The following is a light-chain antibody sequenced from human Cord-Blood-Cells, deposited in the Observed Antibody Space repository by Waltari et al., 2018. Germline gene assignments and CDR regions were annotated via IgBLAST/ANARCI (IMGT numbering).Light chain of an antibody. V-gene: IGLV2-11*01. Sequence: QSALTQPRSVSGSPGQSVTISCTGTSSDVGGYNYVSWYQQHPGKAPNLRIYVVSKRPSGVPDRFSGSKSGNPASLTISGLQSEDEAYYYCCSYAGSYTWVFGGGTKLTVL. CDR3: CSYAGSYTWV. CDR2: VVS. J-gene: IGLJ3*02. CDR1: SSDVGGYNY.